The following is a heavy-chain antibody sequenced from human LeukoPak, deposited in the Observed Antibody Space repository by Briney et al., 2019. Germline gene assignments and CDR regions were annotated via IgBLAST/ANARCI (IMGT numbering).Heavy chain of an antibody. D-gene: IGHD5-18*01. CDR3: ARGYQTHVDF. V-gene: IGHV5-51*01. J-gene: IGHJ4*02. CDR1: GYGFTSYW. CDR2: IYPGDSNS. Sequence: GESLKISCRGSGYGFTSYWIVWVRPMPGKGLEWMGVIYPGDSNSRYSPSFQGQVTISADNSISTAYLQWSSLKASDTAMYYCARGYQTHVDFWGQGNLVTVSS.